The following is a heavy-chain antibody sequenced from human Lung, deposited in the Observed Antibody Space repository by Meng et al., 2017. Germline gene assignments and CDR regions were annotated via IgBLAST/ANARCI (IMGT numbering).Heavy chain of an antibody. CDR2: IYHSGST. V-gene: IGHV4-4*02. Sequence: GPLQQPRPGLVKPLGTPSLTFAVSVGALSSSNWRSWVRQTSRQQVAWMGEIYHSGSTSYNPSLKSRVTISVAKYTNQFSLTLSLVTAADTAVYYCARRGLGQDPDNLDYWGQGTLVTVSS. D-gene: IGHD6-19*01. CDR1: VGALSSSNW. J-gene: IGHJ4*02. CDR3: ARRGLGQDPDNLDY.